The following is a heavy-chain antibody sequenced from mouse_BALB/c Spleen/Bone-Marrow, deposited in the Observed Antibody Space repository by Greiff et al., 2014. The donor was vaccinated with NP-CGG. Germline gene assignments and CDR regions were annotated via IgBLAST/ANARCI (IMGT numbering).Heavy chain of an antibody. CDR3: ARPASCNSNFYWCFDD. Sequence: VQLQQSGPVLVKPGASVKMSCKASGYTFTSYFMHWVKQKPGQGLEWIGYIYPYNDGTKYNEKFKGKATLTSDTSSSTAYMELSSLTSEDSAVNYGARPASCNSNFYWCFDDWGAGTTVTVSS. V-gene: IGHV1-14*01. J-gene: IGHJ1*01. CDR1: GYTFTSYF. D-gene: IGHD2-5*01. CDR2: IYPYNDGT.